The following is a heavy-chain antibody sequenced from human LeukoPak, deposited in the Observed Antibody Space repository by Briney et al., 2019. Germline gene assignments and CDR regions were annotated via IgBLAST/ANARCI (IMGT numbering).Heavy chain of an antibody. CDR1: GFTFSDYY. D-gene: IGHD1-26*01. J-gene: IGHJ4*02. CDR3: ARDTPKLRAVPDY. CDR2: ISSSGSTI. V-gene: IGHV3-11*01. Sequence: PGGSLRLSCAASGFTFSDYYMSWIRQAPGKGLEWVSYISSSGSTIYYADSVKGRFTISRDNAKNSLYLQMNSLRAEDTAVYYCARDTPKLRAVPDYWGQGTLVTVSS.